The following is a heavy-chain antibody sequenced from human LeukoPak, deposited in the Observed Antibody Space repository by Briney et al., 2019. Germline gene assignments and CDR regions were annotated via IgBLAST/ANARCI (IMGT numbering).Heavy chain of an antibody. V-gene: IGHV4-38-2*01. Sequence: PGGSLRLSCAASGFTFSSYAMSWVRQTPGKGLEWIGSIYYSGSNYHNPSLKSRVSMSVDTSKNQFSLKLSSVTAADTAVYYCANMGYSYAPGLFDPWGQGTLVTVSS. D-gene: IGHD5-18*01. CDR2: IYYSGSN. CDR3: ANMGYSYAPGLFDP. J-gene: IGHJ5*02. CDR1: GFTFSSYA.